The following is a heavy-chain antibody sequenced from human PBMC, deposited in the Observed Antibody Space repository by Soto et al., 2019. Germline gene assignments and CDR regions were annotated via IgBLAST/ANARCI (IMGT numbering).Heavy chain of an antibody. V-gene: IGHV1-69*06. Sequence: QVQLVQSGAEVKKPGSSVKVSCKASGGTFSSYAISWVRQAPGQGLEWMGGIIPIFGTANYAQKFQGRVTITEDKSTRTDYMELSSLRSEDTAVYYCASGDVCGGDCYSSADWCQGTLVTVAS. D-gene: IGHD2-21*02. J-gene: IGHJ4*02. CDR2: IIPIFGTA. CDR1: GGTFSSYA. CDR3: ASGDVCGGDCYSSAD.